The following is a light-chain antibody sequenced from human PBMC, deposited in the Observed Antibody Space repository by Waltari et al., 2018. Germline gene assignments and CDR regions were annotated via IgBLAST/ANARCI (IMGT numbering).Light chain of an antibody. CDR1: QGISNW. J-gene: IGKJ1*01. Sequence: DIQMTQSPSSLSASVGDRVTITCRASQGISNWLAWYQQKPVKAPKLLIYRASNLETGVPSRFSGSGSGTDFTLTISSLQPEDIATYYCQQHDNSPWTFGQGTKVEIK. CDR3: QQHDNSPWT. V-gene: IGKV1-33*01. CDR2: RAS.